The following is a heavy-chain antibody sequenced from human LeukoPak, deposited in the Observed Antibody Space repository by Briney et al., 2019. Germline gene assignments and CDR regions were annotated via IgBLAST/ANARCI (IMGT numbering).Heavy chain of an antibody. CDR3: ARVRVVRGVTQATTDY. Sequence: ASVKVSCKASGYTFTGYYMHWVRQAPGQGLERMGRINPNSGGTNYAQRFQGRVTMTRDTSISTAHMELSRLRSDDTAVYYCARVRVVRGVTQATTDYWGQGTLVTVSS. D-gene: IGHD3-10*01. J-gene: IGHJ4*02. V-gene: IGHV1-2*06. CDR1: GYTFTGYY. CDR2: INPNSGGT.